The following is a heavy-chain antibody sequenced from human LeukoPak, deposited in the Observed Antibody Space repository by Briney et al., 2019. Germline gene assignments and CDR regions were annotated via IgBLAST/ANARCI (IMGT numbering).Heavy chain of an antibody. V-gene: IGHV3-7*01. CDR2: IKQDGSEK. Sequence: GGSLRLSCAASGFTFSSYWMSWVRQAPGKGLEWVANIKQDGSEKYYVDSVRGRFTISRDNAKNSLYLQMNSLRAEDTAVYYCASEPAADDAFDIWGQGTMVTVSS. D-gene: IGHD1-14*01. CDR3: ASEPAADDAFDI. CDR1: GFTFSSYW. J-gene: IGHJ3*02.